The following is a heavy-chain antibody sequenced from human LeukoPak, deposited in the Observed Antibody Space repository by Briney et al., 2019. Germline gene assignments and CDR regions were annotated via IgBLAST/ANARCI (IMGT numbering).Heavy chain of an antibody. J-gene: IGHJ3*02. V-gene: IGHV3-43*02. CDR2: ISGDGGST. D-gene: IGHD4-17*01. CDR1: GLTFDDHA. CDR3: AKDIHPATVIAFDI. Sequence: GESLRLSCAASGLTFDDHAMHWDRQAPGKGLEWVSLISGDGGSTYYADSVKGRFTISRDNSKSSLYLQMNSLRTEDTALYYCAKDIHPATVIAFDIWDQGTMVTVSS.